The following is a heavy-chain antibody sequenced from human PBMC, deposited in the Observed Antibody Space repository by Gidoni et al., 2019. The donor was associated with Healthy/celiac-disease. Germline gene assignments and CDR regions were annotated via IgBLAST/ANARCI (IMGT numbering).Heavy chain of an antibody. Sequence: EGQLVESGGGLVQPGGSLRLSRAASGFTFSSYGMSWVRQARGNGLEWVSYISSSSSTIYYTYSVKVRFTISRDNAKNSLYLQMNSLRDDHTAVYYCARDGDCSSTSCYTAAFDIWGQGTMVTVSS. CDR2: ISSSSSTI. D-gene: IGHD2-2*02. J-gene: IGHJ3*02. CDR3: ARDGDCSSTSCYTAAFDI. V-gene: IGHV3-48*02. CDR1: GFTFSSYG.